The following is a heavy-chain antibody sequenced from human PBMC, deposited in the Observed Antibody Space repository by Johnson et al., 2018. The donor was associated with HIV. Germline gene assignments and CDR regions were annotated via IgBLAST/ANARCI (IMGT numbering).Heavy chain of an antibody. D-gene: IGHD7-27*01. J-gene: IGHJ3*02. CDR1: GFTFSDYY. CDR3: ARDERGNWGWYHAFDI. CDR2: ISYDGSNK. V-gene: IGHV3-30*03. Sequence: QVQLVESGGGLVKPGGSLRLSCAASGFTFSDYYMSWIRQAPGKGLEWVAVISYDGSNKYYADSVKGRFTISRDNSKNTLYLQMNSLRAEDTAVYYCARDERGNWGWYHAFDIWGQGTMVTVSS.